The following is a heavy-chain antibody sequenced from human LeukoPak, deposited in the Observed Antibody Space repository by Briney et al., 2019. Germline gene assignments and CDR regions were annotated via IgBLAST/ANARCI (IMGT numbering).Heavy chain of an antibody. CDR3: ARLGAGPTYYDFWSGYSSFYFDY. V-gene: IGHV4-39*02. J-gene: IGHJ4*02. D-gene: IGHD3-3*01. Sequence: SETLSLTCTVSGGSTSSGNYYWGWIRQPPGKGLEWIGGISSSGNTYYNPSLKSRITISIDTSKNHFPLKLSSVTAADTAVYYCARLGAGPTYYDFWSGYSSFYFDYWGQGTLVTVSS. CDR1: GGSTSSGNYY. CDR2: ISSSGNT.